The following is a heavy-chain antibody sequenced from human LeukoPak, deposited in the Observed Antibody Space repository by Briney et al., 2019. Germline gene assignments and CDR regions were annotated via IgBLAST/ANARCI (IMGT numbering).Heavy chain of an antibody. J-gene: IGHJ4*02. V-gene: IGHV3-64D*06. CDR3: ERGTGY. CDR2: ISSNGDNT. CDR1: GFTFSDYY. Sequence: GGSLRLSCAASGFTFSDYYMSWIRQAPGKGLEYVSAISSNGDNTYYADSVKGRFTISRDNSKNTLYLQMSSLRVDDTAVYYCERGTGYWGQGTLVTVSS.